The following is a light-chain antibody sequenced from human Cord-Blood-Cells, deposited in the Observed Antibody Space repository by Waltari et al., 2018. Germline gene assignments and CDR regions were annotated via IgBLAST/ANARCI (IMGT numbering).Light chain of an antibody. CDR1: QSVLYNSNNKHY. Sequence: DIVMTQSPDSLAVSLGERATINCKSSQSVLYNSNNKHYLPWYQQKPGQPPKLLIYWASTRESGVPDRFSGSGSGTDFTLTISSLQAEDVAVYYCQQYYSTPPTFGQGTKVEIK. V-gene: IGKV4-1*01. CDR2: WAS. J-gene: IGKJ1*01. CDR3: QQYYSTPPT.